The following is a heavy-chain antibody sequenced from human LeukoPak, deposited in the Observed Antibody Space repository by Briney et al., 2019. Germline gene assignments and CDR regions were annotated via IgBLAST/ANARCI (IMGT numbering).Heavy chain of an antibody. CDR1: RFTFSSYG. V-gene: IGHV3-30*18. D-gene: IGHD5-12*01. Sequence: GRSLRLSCAASRFTFSSYGMHWVRQAPGKGLEWVAVISYDGSNKYYADSVKGRFTISRDNSKNTLYLQMNSLRAEDTAVYYCAKGRVGYSGYDYLFFDYWGQGTLVTVSS. CDR2: ISYDGSNK. CDR3: AKGRVGYSGYDYLFFDY. J-gene: IGHJ4*02.